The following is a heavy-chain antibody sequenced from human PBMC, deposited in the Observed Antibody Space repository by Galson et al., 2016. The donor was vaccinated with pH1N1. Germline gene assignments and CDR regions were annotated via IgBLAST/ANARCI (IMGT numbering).Heavy chain of an antibody. V-gene: IGHV3-7*03. D-gene: IGHD6-13*01. J-gene: IGHJ6*02. Sequence: SLRLSCAASGFTFSSYWMSWVRQAPGKGLEWVANIKQDGSEKHYVDSVKGRFTISRDNAKNSLYLQMNSLRAEDTAVYYCARAGSSWDTYYYYYGMDVWGQGTTATVSS. CDR2: IKQDGSEK. CDR3: ARAGSSWDTYYYYYGMDV. CDR1: GFTFSSYW.